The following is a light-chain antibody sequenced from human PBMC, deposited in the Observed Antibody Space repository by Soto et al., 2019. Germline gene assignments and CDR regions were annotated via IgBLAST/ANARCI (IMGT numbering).Light chain of an antibody. V-gene: IGKV1-33*01. CDR2: GAS. J-gene: IGKJ4*01. CDR3: QQYDNIVLS. Sequence: IRLTQSPTSLIASVGDRVTITCQASQYVGNYLTWYQQKPGEPPRLLISGASNLEPSVPARFSGSGSGADFTVIIRALQPDDVARCVCQQYDNIVLSCGGGTKVEI. CDR1: QYVGNY.